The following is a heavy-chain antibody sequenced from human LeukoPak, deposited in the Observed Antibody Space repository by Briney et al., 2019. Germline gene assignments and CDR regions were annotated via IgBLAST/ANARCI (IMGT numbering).Heavy chain of an antibody. V-gene: IGHV3-11*01. Sequence: GGSLRLSCAASGFTFSDYYMSWIRRAPGKGLERVSFMNGIGSTIYYADSVKGRFTISRDNAKNSLYLQMNSLRGEDTAVYYCARNLPYGYHGMDVWGQGTTVTVSS. CDR2: MNGIGSTI. CDR1: GFTFSDYY. J-gene: IGHJ6*02. CDR3: ARNLPYGYHGMDV. D-gene: IGHD6-13*01.